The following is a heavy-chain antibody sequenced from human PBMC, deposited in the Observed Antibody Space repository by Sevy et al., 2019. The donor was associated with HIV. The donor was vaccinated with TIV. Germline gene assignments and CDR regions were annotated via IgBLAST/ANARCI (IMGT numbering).Heavy chain of an antibody. CDR3: VRGLQTHCDRTACPLDH. Sequence: GGSLRLSCAGYGFSFSGSDMHWVRQPTGKGLEWISSIGTLGDTFYADSVKGRFTISRDNAKSSLYLEMSSLRAGDTALYCCVRGLQTHCDRTACPLDHWGQGTLVTVSS. CDR2: IGTLGDT. V-gene: IGHV3-13*01. J-gene: IGHJ5*02. D-gene: IGHD2-21*01. CDR1: GFSFSGSD.